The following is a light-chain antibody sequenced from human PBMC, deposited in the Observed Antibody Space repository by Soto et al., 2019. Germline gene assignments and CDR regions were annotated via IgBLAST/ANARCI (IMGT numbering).Light chain of an antibody. J-gene: IGKJ3*01. Sequence: EIVLTQSPATLSVFPGEKATLSCGASQSVSNNLAWYHQKPGQAPRPLIYGASTRSTGVPARFSGSGSGTEFTLTISSLQSEDSAIYYCQQYSSWPFTFGPVNKVSIE. CDR1: QSVSNN. CDR3: QQYSSWPFT. CDR2: GAS. V-gene: IGKV3-15*01.